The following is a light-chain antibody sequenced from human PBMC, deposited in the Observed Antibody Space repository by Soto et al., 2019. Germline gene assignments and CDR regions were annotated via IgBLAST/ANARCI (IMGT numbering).Light chain of an antibody. CDR2: EVS. V-gene: IGLV2-14*01. CDR3: SSYSSSSTLV. Sequence: QSVLTQPASVSGSPGQSITIACTGTSSDVGGYDYVSWFQQNPRKAPKLIIFEVSNRPSGVSYRFSGSKSGNTASLAISGLEAEDEATYYCSSYSSSSTLVFGTGTKVT. J-gene: IGLJ1*01. CDR1: SSDVGGYDY.